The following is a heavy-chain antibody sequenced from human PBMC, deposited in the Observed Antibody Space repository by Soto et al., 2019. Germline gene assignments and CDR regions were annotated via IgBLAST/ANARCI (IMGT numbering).Heavy chain of an antibody. V-gene: IGHV3-30*18. CDR3: ANAFDRYYFDY. CDR2: ISYDGSNK. CDR1: GFTFSSYG. Sequence: GGSLRLSCAASGFTFSSYGMHWVRQAPGKGLEWVAVISYDGSNKYYADSVKGRFTISRDNSKNTLYLQMNSLRAEDTAVYYCANAFDRYYFDYWGQGTLVTVSS. J-gene: IGHJ4*02.